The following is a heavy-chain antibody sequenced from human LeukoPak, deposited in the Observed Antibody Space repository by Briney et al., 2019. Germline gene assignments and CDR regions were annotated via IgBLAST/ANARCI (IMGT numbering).Heavy chain of an antibody. CDR2: IIPIFGTA. CDR3: ARDYPILPVCSGGSCYPMDY. Sequence: GSSVKVSCKASGGTFSSYAISWVRQAPGQGLEWMGGIIPIFGTANYAQKFQGRVTITADKSTSTAYMELRSLRSDDTAVYYCARDYPILPVCSGGSCYPMDYLGQGTLVTVSS. J-gene: IGHJ4*02. D-gene: IGHD2-15*01. CDR1: GGTFSSYA. V-gene: IGHV1-69*06.